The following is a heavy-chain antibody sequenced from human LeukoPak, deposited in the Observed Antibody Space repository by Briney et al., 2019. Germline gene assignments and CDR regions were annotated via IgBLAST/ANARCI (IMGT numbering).Heavy chain of an antibody. J-gene: IGHJ4*02. D-gene: IGHD6-19*01. CDR2: ISGSGSTI. CDR1: GFTFSSYE. Sequence: GGSLRLSCAASGFTFSSYEMNWVRQAPGKGLEWVSYISGSGSTIYYADSVKGRFTISRDNAKNSLYLQMNSLRAEDTAVYYCARILAGSSGWYEGFNYWGQGTLVTVSS. V-gene: IGHV3-48*03. CDR3: ARILAGSSGWYEGFNY.